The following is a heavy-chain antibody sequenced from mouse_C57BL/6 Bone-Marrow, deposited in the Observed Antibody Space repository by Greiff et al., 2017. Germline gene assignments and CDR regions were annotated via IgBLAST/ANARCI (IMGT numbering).Heavy chain of an antibody. CDR3: AREAGTGAWFAY. CDR1: GYSITSGYY. CDR2: ISYDGSN. Sequence: EVQLVESGPGLVKPSQSLSLTCSVTGYSITSGYYWNWIRQFPGNKLEWMGYISYDGSNNYNPSLKNRISITRDTSKNQFFLKLNSVTTEDTATYDCAREAGTGAWFAYWGQGTLVTVSA. J-gene: IGHJ3*01. V-gene: IGHV3-6*01. D-gene: IGHD4-1*01.